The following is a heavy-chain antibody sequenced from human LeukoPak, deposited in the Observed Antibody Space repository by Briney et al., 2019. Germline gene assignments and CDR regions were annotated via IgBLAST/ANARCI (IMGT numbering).Heavy chain of an antibody. CDR1: GGSFSGSY. Sequence: SPSLSLTRAVDGGSFSGSYWSSIRQPPGKGLEWIGEINLNGSTNYNPSLKSRVSISVDTSKNQFSLKLSSVTAADTAVYYCARSMTTVTTRAPRAFDIWGQGTMVTVSS. V-gene: IGHV4-34*01. CDR2: INLNGST. CDR3: ARSMTTVTTRAPRAFDI. J-gene: IGHJ3*02. D-gene: IGHD4-17*01.